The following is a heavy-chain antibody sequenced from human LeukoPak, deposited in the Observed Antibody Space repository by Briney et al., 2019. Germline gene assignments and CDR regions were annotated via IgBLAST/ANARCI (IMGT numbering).Heavy chain of an antibody. CDR3: ARTYYDILTGYNPYFDY. V-gene: IGHV3-21*01. CDR2: ITSSSTSM. D-gene: IGHD3-9*01. Sequence: GGSLRLSCAASGFTFSSYEMNWVRRAPGKGLEWVSSITSSSTSMYYADSVKGRFTISRDNAKNSLYLQMNSLRAEDTAVYYCARTYYDILTGYNPYFDYWGQGTLVTVSS. J-gene: IGHJ4*02. CDR1: GFTFSSYE.